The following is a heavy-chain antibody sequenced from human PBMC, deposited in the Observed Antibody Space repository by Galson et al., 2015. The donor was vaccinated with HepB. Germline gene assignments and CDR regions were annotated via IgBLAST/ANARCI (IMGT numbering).Heavy chain of an antibody. Sequence: SVKVSCKASGGTFSSYAISWVRQAPGQGLEWMGGIIPIFGTANYAQKFQGRVTITADESTSTAYMELSSLRSEDTAVYYCAKTLYDSSVNDAFDIWGQGTMVTVSS. D-gene: IGHD3-22*01. J-gene: IGHJ3*02. CDR3: AKTLYDSSVNDAFDI. CDR2: IIPIFGTA. CDR1: GGTFSSYA. V-gene: IGHV1-69*13.